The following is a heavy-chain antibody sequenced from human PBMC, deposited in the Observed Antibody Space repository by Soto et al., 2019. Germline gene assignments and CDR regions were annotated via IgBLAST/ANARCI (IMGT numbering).Heavy chain of an antibody. V-gene: IGHV6-1*01. J-gene: IGHJ4*02. CDR3: ARSTSPLGFFDY. Sequence: QVQLQQSSPGLVKPSQTLSLTCVISGDSVSSDSAAWNWIRQVPSRGLEWLGRTSYRSKWYNDYAVSLKSRITINPDTSKNQCSLQLTSVTPEDTAVYYCARSTSPLGFFDYWGQGTLVTVAS. CDR1: GDSVSSDSAA. D-gene: IGHD2-2*01. CDR2: TSYRSKWYN.